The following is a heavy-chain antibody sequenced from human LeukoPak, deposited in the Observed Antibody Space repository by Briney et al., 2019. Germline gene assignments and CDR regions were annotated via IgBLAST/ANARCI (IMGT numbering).Heavy chain of an antibody. CDR2: IKTYNGNA. CDR1: GYTFTNYG. V-gene: IGHV1-18*01. CDR3: ARKDYGDSFDY. J-gene: IGHJ4*02. D-gene: IGHD4-17*01. Sequence: GASVKVSCKASGYTFTNYGISWVRPAPGQGLEWMGWIKTYNGNANYAQKLQGRVTMTTDTSTSTAYMELRSPRSDDTAVYYCARKDYGDSFDYWGQGTLVTVSS.